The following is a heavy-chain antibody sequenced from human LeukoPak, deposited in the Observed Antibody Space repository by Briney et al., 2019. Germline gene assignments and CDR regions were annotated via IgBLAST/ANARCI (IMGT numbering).Heavy chain of an antibody. Sequence: KPSETLSPTCTVSGGSISSYYWSWIRQPPGKGLEWIGYIYYSGSTNYNPSLKSRVTISVDTSKNQFSLKLSSVTAADTAVYYCARDLSFVREVPLAFDIWGQGTMVTVSS. J-gene: IGHJ3*02. CDR3: ARDLSFVREVPLAFDI. CDR2: IYYSGST. D-gene: IGHD3-10*02. CDR1: GGSISSYY. V-gene: IGHV4-59*01.